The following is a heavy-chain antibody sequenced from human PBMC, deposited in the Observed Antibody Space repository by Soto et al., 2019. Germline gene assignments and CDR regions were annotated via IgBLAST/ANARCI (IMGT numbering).Heavy chain of an antibody. CDR3: AKRRGAGGHFDY. CDR2: VSIGGST. J-gene: IGHJ4*02. V-gene: IGHV3-23*01. Sequence: VGSLRLSCAASGFTFSSYAMGWVRQGPGKGLEWVAVVSIGGSTHYADSVRGRFTTSRDNSKNTLSLQMNSLTAEDTAVYFCAKRRGAGGHFDYWGQGALVTVSS. D-gene: IGHD2-15*01. CDR1: GFTFSSYA.